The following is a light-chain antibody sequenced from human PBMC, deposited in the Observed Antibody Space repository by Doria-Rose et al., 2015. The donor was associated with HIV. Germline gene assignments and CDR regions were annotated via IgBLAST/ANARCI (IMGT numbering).Light chain of an antibody. J-gene: IGKJ1*01. CDR3: HQYGTSWT. CDR1: QSFSSTY. V-gene: IGKV3-20*01. CDR2: DGS. Sequence: EIVLTQSPGTLSLSPGERATLSCRASQSFSSTYLAWYQQIPGQAPSLLIYDGSTRATGIPGRFSASGSGTDFTLTINRLEPEDFALYYCHQYGTSWTFGQGTKVEI.